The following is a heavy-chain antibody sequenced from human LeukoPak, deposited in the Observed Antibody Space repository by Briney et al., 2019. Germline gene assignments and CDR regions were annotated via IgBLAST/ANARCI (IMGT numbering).Heavy chain of an antibody. CDR1: GYTFTSYI. V-gene: IGHV1-18*01. Sequence: GASVKVSCKASGYTFTSYIINWVRQAPGQGLEWMGWINTYNDYTNYAQKFRDRVTMTTDTSTSTAYMELRSLRSDDTAVYYCARDGRYSSSWGRLDYWGQGTLVTVSS. J-gene: IGHJ4*02. CDR3: ARDGRYSSSWGRLDY. CDR2: INTYNDYT. D-gene: IGHD6-13*01.